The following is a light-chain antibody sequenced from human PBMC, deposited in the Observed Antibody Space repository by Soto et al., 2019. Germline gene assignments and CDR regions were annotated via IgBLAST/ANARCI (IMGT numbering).Light chain of an antibody. CDR2: GAS. Sequence: EIVMTQSPATLSVSPGERATLSCRASQSVSSSYLAWYQQKPGQAPRLLIYGASSRATGIPDRFSGSGSGTDFTLTISRLEPEDFAVYYCQQYGSSPPRITFGQGTRLE. V-gene: IGKV3-20*01. J-gene: IGKJ5*01. CDR3: QQYGSSPPRIT. CDR1: QSVSSSY.